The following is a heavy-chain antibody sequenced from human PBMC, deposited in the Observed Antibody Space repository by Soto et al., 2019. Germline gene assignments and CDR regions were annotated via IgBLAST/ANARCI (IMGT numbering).Heavy chain of an antibody. V-gene: IGHV4-39*01. CDR2: IYYSGST. CDR3: RIAAAGPPVFHYYYCYGMDV. D-gene: IGHD6-13*01. Sequence: PSETLSLTCTVSGGSISSSSYYWGWIRQPPGKGLEWIGSIYYSGSTYYNPSLKSRVTISVDTSKNQFSLKLSSVTAADTAVYYCRIAAAGPPVFHYYYCYGMDVWGQGTTVTVSS. CDR1: GGSISSSSYY. J-gene: IGHJ6*02.